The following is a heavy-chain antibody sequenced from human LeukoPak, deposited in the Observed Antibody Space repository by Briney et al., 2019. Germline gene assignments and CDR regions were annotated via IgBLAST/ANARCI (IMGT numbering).Heavy chain of an antibody. CDR2: ISSSGSTI. Sequence: GGSLRLSCAASGFTFSSYEMNWVRQAPAEGLEWVSYISSSGSTIYYAVSVKGRFTISRDNAKNSLYLQMNSLRAEDTAVYYRAELGVTTIGGVWGKGTTVTISS. D-gene: IGHD3-10*02. J-gene: IGHJ6*04. CDR1: GFTFSSYE. V-gene: IGHV3-48*03. CDR3: AELGVTTIGGV.